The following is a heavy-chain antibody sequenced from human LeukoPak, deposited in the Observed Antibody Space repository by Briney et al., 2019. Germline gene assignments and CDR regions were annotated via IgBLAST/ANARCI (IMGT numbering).Heavy chain of an antibody. CDR3: AKDAGSSWYGYYYYYMDV. Sequence: PGRSLRLSCAASGFTFSSYGMHGVRQAPGKGLEWVAVIWYDGSNKYYADSVKGRFTISRDNSKNTLYLQMNSLRAEDTAVYYCAKDAGSSWYGYYYYYMDVWGKGTTVTVSS. V-gene: IGHV3-33*06. CDR2: IWYDGSNK. CDR1: GFTFSSYG. J-gene: IGHJ6*03. D-gene: IGHD6-13*01.